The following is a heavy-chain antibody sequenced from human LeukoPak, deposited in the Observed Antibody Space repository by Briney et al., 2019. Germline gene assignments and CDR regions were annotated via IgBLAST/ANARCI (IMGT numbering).Heavy chain of an antibody. D-gene: IGHD4/OR15-4a*01. J-gene: IGHJ4*02. CDR3: ARRAGAYSHPYDY. V-gene: IGHV3-48*01. CDR2: ISSSSSTI. Sequence: GGSLRLSCAASGFTFSSYSMNWVRQAPGKGLEWVSYISSSSSTIYYADSVKGRFTISRDTAKKSLFLQMNSLRAEDTAVYYCARRAGAYSHPYDYWGQGTLVTVSS. CDR1: GFTFSSYS.